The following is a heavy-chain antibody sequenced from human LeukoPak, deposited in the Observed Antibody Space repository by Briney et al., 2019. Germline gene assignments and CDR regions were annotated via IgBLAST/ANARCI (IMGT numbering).Heavy chain of an antibody. CDR3: VRELKLLFDS. Sequence: GGSLRLYCAASGFTFSSYEMNWVRQAPGKGLEWVSYILSSGDNIYYADSVKGRFTISRDNAKNSLYLQMNSLRAEDTAVYYCVRELKLLFDSWGQGTLVTVSS. V-gene: IGHV3-48*03. CDR2: ILSSGDNI. J-gene: IGHJ4*02. CDR1: GFTFSSYE.